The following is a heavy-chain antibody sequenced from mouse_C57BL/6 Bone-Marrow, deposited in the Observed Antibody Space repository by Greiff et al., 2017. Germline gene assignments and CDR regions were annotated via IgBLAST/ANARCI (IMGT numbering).Heavy chain of an antibody. CDR2: IDPETGGT. CDR3: TKGIGGYFDV. CDR1: GYTFTDYE. V-gene: IGHV1-15*01. Sequence: QVQLQQPGAELVKPGASVTLSCKASGYTFTDYEMHWVKQTPVHGLEWIGAIDPETGGTAYNQKFKGKAILTADKSSSTAYMELRSLTSEDSAVYYCTKGIGGYFDVWGTGTTVTVSS. J-gene: IGHJ1*03.